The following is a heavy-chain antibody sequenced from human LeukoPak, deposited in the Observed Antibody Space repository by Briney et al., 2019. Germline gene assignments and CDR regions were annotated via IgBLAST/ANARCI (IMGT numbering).Heavy chain of an antibody. V-gene: IGHV1-2*02. D-gene: IGHD6-13*01. J-gene: IGHJ4*02. CDR3: AGPPLYSSSWFVPASGDDY. CDR2: INPNSGGT. Sequence: GASVKVSCKASGYTFTGYYMHWVRQAPGQGLEWMGWINPNSGGTNYAQKFQGRVTMTRDTSISTAYMELSRLRSDDTAVYYCAGPPLYSSSWFVPASGDDYWGQGTLVTVSS. CDR1: GYTFTGYY.